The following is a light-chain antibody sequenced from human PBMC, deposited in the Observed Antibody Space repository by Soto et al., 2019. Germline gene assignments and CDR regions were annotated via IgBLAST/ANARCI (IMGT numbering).Light chain of an antibody. CDR2: GAS. CDR3: QQFGNSPYT. V-gene: IGKV3-20*01. CDR1: QSVSSSY. J-gene: IGKJ2*01. Sequence: EIVLTQSPGTLSLSPGERATLSCRASQSVSSSYLAWYQQKPGQTPRLLIYGASIRATGIPDRFSGSGSGTDLTLTISTLEPEDFAVYYCQQFGNSPYTFGQGTNLDIK.